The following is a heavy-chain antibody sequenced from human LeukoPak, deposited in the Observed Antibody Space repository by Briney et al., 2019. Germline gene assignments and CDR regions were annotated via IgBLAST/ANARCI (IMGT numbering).Heavy chain of an antibody. CDR1: GYTFTGYY. Sequence: GASVKVSCKASGYTFTGYYMHWVRQAPGQGLEWMGWINPNSGGTNYAQKFQGRVTVTRDMSTSTVYMELSSLRSEDTAVYYCARDGDYSESSRFMDVWGKGTTVTVSS. CDR2: INPNSGGT. J-gene: IGHJ6*03. D-gene: IGHD4-17*01. CDR3: ARDGDYSESSRFMDV. V-gene: IGHV1-2*02.